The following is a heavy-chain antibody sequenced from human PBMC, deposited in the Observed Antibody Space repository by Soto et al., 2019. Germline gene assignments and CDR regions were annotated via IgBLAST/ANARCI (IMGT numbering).Heavy chain of an antibody. CDR1: GFTLTNEN. CDR3: ARDPPLSMIVVVGVDDF. Sequence: GSLRLSCTVLGFTLTNENMNWVRQAPGKGLEWVSSISSRSTFINYADSVKGRFTISRDNDKGLVYLQMNSLRAEDTAVYYCARDPPLSMIVVVGVDDFWGQGTLVTVSS. J-gene: IGHJ4*02. CDR2: ISSRSTFI. V-gene: IGHV3-21*06. D-gene: IGHD3-22*01.